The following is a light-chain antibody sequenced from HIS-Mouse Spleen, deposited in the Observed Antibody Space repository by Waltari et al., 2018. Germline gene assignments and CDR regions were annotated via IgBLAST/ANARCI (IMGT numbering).Light chain of an antibody. CDR3: SSYAGSNNYV. V-gene: IGLV2-8*01. CDR1: SSDVGGYHY. CDR2: EVS. Sequence: QSALPQPPSASGSPGQSVTISCTGTSSDVGGYHYVSWYQQHPGKAPKLMIYEVSKRPSGVPDRFSGSKSGNTASLTVSGLQAEDEADYYCSSYAGSNNYVFGTGTKVTVL. J-gene: IGLJ1*01.